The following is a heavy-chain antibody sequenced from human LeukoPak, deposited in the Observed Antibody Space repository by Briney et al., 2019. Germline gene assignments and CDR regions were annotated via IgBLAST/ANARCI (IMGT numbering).Heavy chain of an antibody. D-gene: IGHD1-26*01. CDR2: IYSGGST. CDR1: AFTFSSNY. V-gene: IGHV3-53*01. CDR3: ARMGVGAMGF. Sequence: PGGSLRLSCAASAFTFSSNYMSWVRQAPGKGLEWVSVIYSGGSTYYADSVKGRFTISRDNSKNILYLQMNSLRAEDTAVYYCARMGVGAMGFWGQGTLVTVSS. J-gene: IGHJ4*02.